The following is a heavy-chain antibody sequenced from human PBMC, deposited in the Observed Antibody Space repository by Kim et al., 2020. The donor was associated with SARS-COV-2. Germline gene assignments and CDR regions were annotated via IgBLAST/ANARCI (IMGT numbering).Heavy chain of an antibody. J-gene: IGHJ5*02. V-gene: IGHV4-59*01. Sequence: YLKSRVTISVDTSKNQFSLKLSSVTAADTAVYYCARTLYCSGGSCYWFDPWGQGTLVTVSS. CDR3: ARTLYCSGGSCYWFDP. D-gene: IGHD2-15*01.